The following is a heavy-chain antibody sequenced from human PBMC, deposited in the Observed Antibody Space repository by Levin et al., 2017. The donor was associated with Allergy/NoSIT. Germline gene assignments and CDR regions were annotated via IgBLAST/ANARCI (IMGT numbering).Heavy chain of an antibody. CDR3: AKDVAYYYDSSGSFDY. CDR2: ISWNSGSI. CDR1: GFTFDDYA. V-gene: IGHV3-9*01. D-gene: IGHD3-22*01. J-gene: IGHJ4*02. Sequence: LSLTCAASGFTFDDYAMHWVRQAPGKGLEWVSGISWNSGSIGYADSVKGRFTISRDNAKNSLYLQMNSLRAEDTALYYCAKDVAYYYDSSGSFDYWGQGTLVTVSS.